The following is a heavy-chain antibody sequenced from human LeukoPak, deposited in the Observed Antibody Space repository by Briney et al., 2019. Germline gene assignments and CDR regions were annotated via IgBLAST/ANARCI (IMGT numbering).Heavy chain of an antibody. Sequence: SETLSLTCTVSSGSISSSSYYWGWIRQPPGKGLVWIGSIYYSGSTYYNPSLKSRVTISVDTSKNHISLKLSSVTAADTAVYYCASIKYYYGSGNHDYWGQGTLVTVSS. D-gene: IGHD3-10*01. J-gene: IGHJ4*02. CDR3: ASIKYYYGSGNHDY. CDR1: SGSISSSSYY. CDR2: IYYSGST. V-gene: IGHV4-39*02.